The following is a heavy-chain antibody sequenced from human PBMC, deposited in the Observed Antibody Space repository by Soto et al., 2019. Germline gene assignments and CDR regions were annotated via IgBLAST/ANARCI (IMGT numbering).Heavy chain of an antibody. CDR3: ASTPTSSRRHLPQYYFDY. CDR1: GGSISSYY. Sequence: QVQLQESGPGLVKPSETLSLTCTVSGGSISSYYWSWIRQPPGKGLEWIGNIYYSGRTNYNPSLKSRGTIAVDTSKNQVSLKLSSVTAADTAVYYCASTPTSSRRHLPQYYFDYWGQGTLVTVSS. V-gene: IGHV4-59*01. CDR2: IYYSGRT. J-gene: IGHJ4*02. D-gene: IGHD6-25*01.